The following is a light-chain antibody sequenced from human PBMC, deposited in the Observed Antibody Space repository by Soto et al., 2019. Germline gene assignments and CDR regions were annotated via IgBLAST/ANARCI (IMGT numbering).Light chain of an antibody. CDR2: DAT. V-gene: IGKV1-39*01. CDR3: QQTSSAPFT. Sequence: DIQMTQSPYSLSAAVGDRVTIACRASQNINTYLNWYQQKPGKAPKLLMFDATSLQSGVPSRFSGSGSRTDFTLTITSLQPEDFATYYCQQTSSAPFTFGRGTKVDIK. J-gene: IGKJ3*01. CDR1: QNINTY.